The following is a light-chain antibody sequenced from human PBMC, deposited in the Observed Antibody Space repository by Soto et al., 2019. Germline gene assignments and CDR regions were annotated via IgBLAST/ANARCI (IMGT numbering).Light chain of an antibody. CDR3: GTWDSSLSAYV. V-gene: IGLV1-51*02. CDR1: SSNIGNNY. J-gene: IGLJ1*01. CDR2: ENN. Sequence: QSVLTQPPSVSAAPGQKVTISCSGSSSNIGNNYVSWYQQLPGTAPKLLIYENNKRPSGIPDRFSGSKSGTSGTLGITGLQTGDEADYYCGTWDSSLSAYVFGTGTKLTVL.